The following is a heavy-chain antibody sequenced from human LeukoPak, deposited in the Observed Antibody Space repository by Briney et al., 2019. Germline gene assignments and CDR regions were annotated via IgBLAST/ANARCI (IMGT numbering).Heavy chain of an antibody. J-gene: IGHJ4*02. CDR3: ARGATISWKLSTREYYFDY. CDR2: IYYSGST. Sequence: ETLSLTCTVSGGSISSYYWSWIRQPPGKGLEWIGYIYYSGSTNYNPSLKSRVTISVDTSKNHFSLKLSSVTAADTAVYYCARGATISWKLSTREYYFDYWGQGTLVTVSS. D-gene: IGHD1-26*01. CDR1: GGSISSYY. V-gene: IGHV4-59*01.